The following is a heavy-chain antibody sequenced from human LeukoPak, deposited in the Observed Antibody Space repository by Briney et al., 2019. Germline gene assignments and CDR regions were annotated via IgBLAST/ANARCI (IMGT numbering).Heavy chain of an antibody. V-gene: IGHV3-30-3*01. CDR1: GFTFSSYA. D-gene: IGHD6-13*01. CDR2: ISYDGSNK. CDR3: ARGPVAAAGTG. Sequence: GSLRLSCAAFGFTFSSYAMHWIRQAPGKGLEWVAVISYDGSNKYYADSVKGRFTISRDNSKNTLYLQMNSLRAEDTAVYYCARGPVAAAGTGWGQGTLVTVSS. J-gene: IGHJ4*02.